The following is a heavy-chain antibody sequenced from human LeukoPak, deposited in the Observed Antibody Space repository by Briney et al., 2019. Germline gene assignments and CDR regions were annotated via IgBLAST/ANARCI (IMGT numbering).Heavy chain of an antibody. CDR3: ARTLRFGETNAFDM. J-gene: IGHJ3*02. CDR1: GYTFTGHY. Sequence: APVKVSCKASGYTFTGHYMHWVRQAPGQGLEWMGCINPNSGGTNYAQKFRGRVTMTRDTSISTAYMELSRLRSDDTAVYYCARTLRFGETNAFDMWSQGTMVTVSS. D-gene: IGHD3-10*01. CDR2: INPNSGGT. V-gene: IGHV1-2*02.